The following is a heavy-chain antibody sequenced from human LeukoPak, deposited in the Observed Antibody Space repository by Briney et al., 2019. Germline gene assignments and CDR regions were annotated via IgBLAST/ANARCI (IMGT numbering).Heavy chain of an antibody. V-gene: IGHV4-39*01. J-gene: IGHJ4*02. D-gene: IGHD2/OR15-2a*01. CDR3: ASLLTYVTMDY. CDR1: GGSISSSSYY. Sequence: SETLSLTCTVSGGSISSSSYYWGWIRQPPGKGLAWIGSIYYSGSTYYNPSLKSRVTISVDTSKNQFSLKLSSVTAADTAVYYCASLLTYVTMDYWGQGTLVTVSS. CDR2: IYYSGST.